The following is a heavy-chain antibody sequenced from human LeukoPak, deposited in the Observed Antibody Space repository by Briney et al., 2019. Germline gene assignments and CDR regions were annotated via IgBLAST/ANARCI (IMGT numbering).Heavy chain of an antibody. J-gene: IGHJ4*02. CDR1: GGSITNYY. CDR3: VREDSSTYHPFDY. CDR2: MYTSGNT. Sequence: SSETLSLTCSVSGGSITNYYWNWIRQPAGKGLEWIGRMYTSGNTNENPSLKNRITMSLDMSKNQFSLKLRSVTAADTAVYYCVREDSSTYHPFDYWGQGALVTVSS. D-gene: IGHD2/OR15-2a*01. V-gene: IGHV4-4*07.